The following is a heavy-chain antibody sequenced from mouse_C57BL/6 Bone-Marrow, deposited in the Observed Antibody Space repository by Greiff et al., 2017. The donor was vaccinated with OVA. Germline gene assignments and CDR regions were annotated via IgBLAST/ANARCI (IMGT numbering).Heavy chain of an antibody. CDR2: IYPGDGDT. J-gene: IGHJ1*03. CDR3: ARGYFDV. CDR1: GYAFSSSW. V-gene: IGHV1-82*01. Sequence: VQLQQSGPELVKPGASVKISCKASGYAFSSSWMNWVKQRPGKGLEWIGRIYPGDGDTNYNGTFKGKATLTADKSSSTAYMQLSSLTSEDSAVYFCARGYFDVWGTGTTVTVSS.